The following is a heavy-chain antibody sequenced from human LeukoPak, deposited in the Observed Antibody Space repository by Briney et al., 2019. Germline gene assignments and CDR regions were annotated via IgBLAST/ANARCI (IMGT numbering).Heavy chain of an antibody. CDR3: ATSPYDSSGYYSMYYFDY. D-gene: IGHD3-22*01. Sequence: SETLSLTCTVSGGSISSYYWRWMRQPPGKGLEWIGYIYYSGSTNYNPSLKSRVTISVDTSKNQFSLKLSSVTAADTAVYYCATSPYDSSGYYSMYYFDYWGQGTLVTVSS. V-gene: IGHV4-59*01. CDR1: GGSISSYY. J-gene: IGHJ4*02. CDR2: IYYSGST.